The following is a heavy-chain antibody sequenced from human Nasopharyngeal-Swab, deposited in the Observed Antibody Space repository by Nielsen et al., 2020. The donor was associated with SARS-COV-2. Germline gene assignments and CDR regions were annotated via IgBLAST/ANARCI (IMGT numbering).Heavy chain of an antibody. V-gene: IGHV1-2*06. CDR3: VRDDGDVPGITGSGPPGGF. Sequence: ASVQVSCKASGYFFTDYYMHWVRQAPGQRLEWMGRINPYSGDTKYAQNFQGRVTVTRDTSINTVYVELSSLTSDDTAVYYCVRDDGDVPGITGSGPPGGFWGQGTLVTVSS. CDR2: INPYSGDT. J-gene: IGHJ4*02. D-gene: IGHD6-13*01. CDR1: GYFFTDYY.